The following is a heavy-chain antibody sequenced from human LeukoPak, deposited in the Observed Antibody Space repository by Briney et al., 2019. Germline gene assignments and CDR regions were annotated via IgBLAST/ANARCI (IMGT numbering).Heavy chain of an antibody. V-gene: IGHV3-30*03. CDR3: ARTSIAARPTVWFDP. CDR2: ISYDGSNK. Sequence: GSLRLSCAASGFTFSSYGMRWVRQAPGKGLEWVAVISYDGSNKYYADSVKGRFTISRDNAKNTLYLQMNSLRAEDTAVYYCARTSIAARPTVWFDPWGQGTLVTVSS. D-gene: IGHD6-6*01. J-gene: IGHJ5*02. CDR1: GFTFSSYG.